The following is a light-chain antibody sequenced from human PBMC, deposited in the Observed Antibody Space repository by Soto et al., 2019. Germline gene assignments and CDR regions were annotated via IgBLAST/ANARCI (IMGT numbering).Light chain of an antibody. V-gene: IGKV3-11*01. J-gene: IGKJ4*01. CDR1: QSVSSF. CDR2: DVS. CDR3: QQRINWPLT. Sequence: EIVLTQSPATLYLSPGERATLSCRASQSVSSFVAWYQQRPGQPPRLLIYDVSKRATGSPTRFSGSGSGTDFNLTISSLEPEDFAVYYCQQRINWPLTFGGGTKVEIK.